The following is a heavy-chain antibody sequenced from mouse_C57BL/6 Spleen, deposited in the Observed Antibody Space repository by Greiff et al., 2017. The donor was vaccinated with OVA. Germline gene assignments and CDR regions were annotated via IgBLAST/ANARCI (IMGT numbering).Heavy chain of an antibody. CDR3: TRAVYDGCPYFDY. V-gene: IGHV5-9-1*02. J-gene: IGHJ2*01. CDR1: GFTFSSYA. Sequence: EVMLVESGAGLVKPGGSLKLSCEASGFTFSSYAMSWVRQTPEKRLEWVAYISSGGDYIYYADTVKGRFTISSDNARNTRYLQMSSLKSEDTAMYYCTRAVYDGCPYFDYWGQGTTLTVSS. CDR2: ISSGGDYI. D-gene: IGHD2-3*01.